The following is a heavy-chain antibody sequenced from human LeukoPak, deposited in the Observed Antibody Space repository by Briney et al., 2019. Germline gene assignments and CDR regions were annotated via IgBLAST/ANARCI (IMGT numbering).Heavy chain of an antibody. J-gene: IGHJ2*01. Sequence: SETLSLTCTVSGYSISSGYYWGWIRQPPGKGLEWIGSIYHSGSTYYNPSLKSRVTISVDTSKNQFSLKLSSVTAADTAVYYCARVPTNWYFDLWGRGTLVTVSS. CDR3: ARVPTNWYFDL. CDR2: IYHSGST. V-gene: IGHV4-38-2*02. CDR1: GYSISSGYY.